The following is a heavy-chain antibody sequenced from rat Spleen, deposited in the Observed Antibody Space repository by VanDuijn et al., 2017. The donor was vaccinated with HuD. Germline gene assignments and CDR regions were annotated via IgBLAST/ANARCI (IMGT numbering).Heavy chain of an antibody. D-gene: IGHD1-11*01. CDR1: GFTFSDYY. Sequence: EVQLVESDGGLVQPGRSLKLSCATSGFTFSDYYMAWVRQAPKKGLEWVASICYEGSGTYYGDSVKGRFTISRDNAKNTLYLQLNSLKSEDTAIYYCARGDYGGYGYWGQGVMVTVSS. J-gene: IGHJ2*01. CDR3: ARGDYGGYGY. CDR2: ICYEGSGT. V-gene: IGHV5-22*01.